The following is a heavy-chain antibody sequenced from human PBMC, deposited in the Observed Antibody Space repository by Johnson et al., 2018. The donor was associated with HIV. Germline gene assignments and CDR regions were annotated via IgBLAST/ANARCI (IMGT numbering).Heavy chain of an antibody. CDR2: IGRSGSK. V-gene: IGHV3-11*04. D-gene: IGHD3-16*01. CDR3: ARDKSWVRGAFDI. Sequence: QVQVVESGGGLVKPGGSLRLSCAASGFTFSDYYMSWIRQAPGKGLEWVSSIGRSGSKDYADSVKSRFTISRDNAKNSLYLQMNSLRAEDTAVYYCARDKSWVRGAFDIWGQGTMVTVSS. J-gene: IGHJ3*02. CDR1: GFTFSDYY.